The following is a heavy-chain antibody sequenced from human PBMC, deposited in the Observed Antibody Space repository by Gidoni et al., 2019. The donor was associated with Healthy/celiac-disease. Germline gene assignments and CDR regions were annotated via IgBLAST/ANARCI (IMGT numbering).Heavy chain of an antibody. Sequence: QVQLQESGPGLVKPSETLSLTCTVSGGSISSYYWSWIRQPAGKGLEWIGRIYTSGSTNYNPSLKSRVTMSVDTSKNQFSLKLSSVTAADTAVYYCARGNWGDDYGDSYYYYGMDVWGQGTTVTVSS. D-gene: IGHD4-17*01. CDR1: GGSISSYY. V-gene: IGHV4-4*07. J-gene: IGHJ6*02. CDR2: IYTSGST. CDR3: ARGNWGDDYGDSYYYYGMDV.